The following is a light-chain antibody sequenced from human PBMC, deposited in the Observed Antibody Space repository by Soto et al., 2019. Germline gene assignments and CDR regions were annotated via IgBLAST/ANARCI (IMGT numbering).Light chain of an antibody. CDR2: AAS. CDR3: QQSYSTPALT. Sequence: TPMTQSPSSIVTSFCDTGPIICRASQSISTNLDWFQQKPGKAPKLLIYAASSLQGGVPSRFSGSGSGTDFTLTISSLQPEDFATYYCQQSYSTPALTFGGGTRLEIK. J-gene: IGKJ5*01. CDR1: QSISTN. V-gene: IGKV1-39*01.